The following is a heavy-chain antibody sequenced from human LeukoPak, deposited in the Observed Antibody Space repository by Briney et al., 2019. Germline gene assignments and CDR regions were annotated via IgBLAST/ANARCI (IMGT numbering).Heavy chain of an antibody. CDR1: GYTLTELS. V-gene: IGHV1-24*01. J-gene: IGHJ4*02. Sequence: ASVKVSCKVSGYTLTELSMHWVRQAPGKGLEWMGGFDPEDGETIYAQKFQGRVTMTEDTSTDTAYMELSSLRSEDTAVYYCARDFWGSIAVAGTGDYWGQGTLVTVSS. CDR2: FDPEDGET. CDR3: ARDFWGSIAVAGTGDY. D-gene: IGHD6-19*01.